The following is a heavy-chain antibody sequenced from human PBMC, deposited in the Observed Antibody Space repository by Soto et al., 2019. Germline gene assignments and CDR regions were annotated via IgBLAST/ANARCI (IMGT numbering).Heavy chain of an antibody. CDR1: GGSVSSGGYY. D-gene: IGHD5-18*01. CDR3: ARNGYNYGQGDYYYGMDV. CDR2: IYYSGST. V-gene: IGHV4-61*08. J-gene: IGHJ6*02. Sequence: SETLSLTCTVSGGSVSSGGYYWSWIRQHPGKGLEWIGYIYYSGSTYYNPSLKSRVTTSVDTSKNQFSLKLSSVTAADTAVYYCARNGYNYGQGDYYYGMDVWGQGTTVTVSS.